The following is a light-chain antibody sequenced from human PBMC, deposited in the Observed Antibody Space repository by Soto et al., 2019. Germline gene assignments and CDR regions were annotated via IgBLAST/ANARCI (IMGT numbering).Light chain of an antibody. J-gene: IGLJ2*01. CDR2: GNS. CDR3: QSYDSSLSGSVV. Sequence: QSVLTQPPSVSGAPGQRVTISCTGSSSNIGAGYDVHWYQQLPGTAPKLLIYGNSNRPSGVPDRFSGSKSGTSASLAITGLQDEDEAYYYGQSYDSSLSGSVVFGGGTKLTVL. V-gene: IGLV1-40*01. CDR1: SSNIGAGYD.